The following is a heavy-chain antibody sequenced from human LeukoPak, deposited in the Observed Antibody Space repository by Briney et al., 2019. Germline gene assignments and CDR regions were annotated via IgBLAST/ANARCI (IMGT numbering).Heavy chain of an antibody. Sequence: ASVKVSCKVSGYTLTELSMHWVRQAPGKGLEWMGGFDPEDGETIYAQKFQGRVTMTEDTSTDTAYMELSSLRSEDTAVYYCAVPYYYDSSGYSPFDYWGQGTLVTVSS. J-gene: IGHJ4*02. D-gene: IGHD3-22*01. CDR3: AVPYYYDSSGYSPFDY. CDR1: GYTLTELS. CDR2: FDPEDGET. V-gene: IGHV1-24*01.